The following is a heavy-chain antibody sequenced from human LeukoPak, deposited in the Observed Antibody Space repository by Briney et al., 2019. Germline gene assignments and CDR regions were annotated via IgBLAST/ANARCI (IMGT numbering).Heavy chain of an antibody. Sequence: GGSLRLSCAASGFTFSRYAMHWVRQAPGKGLEWVTIISYDGSQKYYADSVRGRFSISRDNSKNTLYLQMNSLRAEDTAVYYCARVTYFDYWGQGTLVTVSS. CDR2: ISYDGSQK. CDR3: ARVTYFDY. J-gene: IGHJ4*02. V-gene: IGHV3-30-3*01. CDR1: GFTFSRYA.